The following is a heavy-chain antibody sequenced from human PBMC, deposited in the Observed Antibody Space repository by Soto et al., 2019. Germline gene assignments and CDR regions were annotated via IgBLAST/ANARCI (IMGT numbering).Heavy chain of an antibody. V-gene: IGHV4-61*01. CDR2: VYYSGST. CDR1: GVSVSSGSYY. J-gene: IGHJ4*02. Sequence: SETLSLTCTVSGVSVSSGSYYWSWIRQPPGKGLEWIGDVYYSGSTNYNPSLKSRVIISVDTSKNQFSLKLTSVTAADTAVYYCARARATIAAAAIFDCWGQGTLVTSPQ. CDR3: ARARATIAAAAIFDC. D-gene: IGHD6-13*01.